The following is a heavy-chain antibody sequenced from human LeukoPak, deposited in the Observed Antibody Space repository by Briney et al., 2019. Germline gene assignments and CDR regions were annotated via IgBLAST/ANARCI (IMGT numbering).Heavy chain of an antibody. V-gene: IGHV3-30*18. Sequence: GGSLRLSCAASKFTFSSYTMNWVRQAPGKGLEWVAVISFDGSNKYYADSVKGRFTISRDNSKNTLYLQMNSLRAEDTAVYYCAKDLRSTVTTWYYLDYWGQGNLVTVSS. D-gene: IGHD4-17*01. CDR1: KFTFSSYT. J-gene: IGHJ4*02. CDR2: ISFDGSNK. CDR3: AKDLRSTVTTWYYLDY.